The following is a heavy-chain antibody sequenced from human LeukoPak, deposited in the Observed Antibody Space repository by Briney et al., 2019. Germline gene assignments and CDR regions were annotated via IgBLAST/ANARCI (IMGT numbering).Heavy chain of an antibody. V-gene: IGHV3-53*01. CDR2: LYSGGNT. D-gene: IGHD6-13*01. CDR3: AREGASSSFGY. Sequence: GSLRLSCVVSGFTVSSNYMSWVRQAPGKGLEWVSALYSGGNTYHADSVKGRFTISRDNSKNTLYLQMNSLRAEDTAVYYCAREGASSSFGYWGQGTLVTVSS. CDR1: GFTVSSNY. J-gene: IGHJ4*02.